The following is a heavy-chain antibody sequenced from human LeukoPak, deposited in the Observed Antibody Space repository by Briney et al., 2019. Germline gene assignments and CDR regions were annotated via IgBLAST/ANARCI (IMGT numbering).Heavy chain of an antibody. Sequence: SVKVSCKASGGTFSSYAISWVRQAPGQGLEWMGGIIPIFGTANYAQKFQGRVTITTDESTSTAYMELSSLRSEDTAVYYCARETGRDGYNFVYWSDPWGQGTLVTVSS. CDR3: ARETGRDGYNFVYWSDP. D-gene: IGHD5-24*01. V-gene: IGHV1-69*05. CDR2: IIPIFGTA. J-gene: IGHJ5*02. CDR1: GGTFSSYA.